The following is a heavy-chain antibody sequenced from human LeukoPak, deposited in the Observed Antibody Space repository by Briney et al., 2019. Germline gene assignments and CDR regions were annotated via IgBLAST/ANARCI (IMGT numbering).Heavy chain of an antibody. J-gene: IGHJ4*02. V-gene: IGHV3-30-3*01. CDR2: ISYDGSNK. CDR1: GFTFSNYA. CDR3: TRSIEPWGTTTMIDY. Sequence: GGSLRLSCAASGFTFSNYAMHWVRQAPGKGLEWVAVISYDGSNKYYADSVKGRFIISRDNSRNTLHLQMNSLRTEDTAVYYCTRSIEPWGTTTMIDYWGQGTLVTVSS. D-gene: IGHD3-22*01.